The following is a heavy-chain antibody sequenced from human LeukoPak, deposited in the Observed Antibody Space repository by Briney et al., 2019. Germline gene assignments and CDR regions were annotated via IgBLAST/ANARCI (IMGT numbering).Heavy chain of an antibody. D-gene: IGHD3-10*01. CDR2: ITSTSSYI. CDR3: ARRMYYSASESTLAKSIDY. J-gene: IGHJ4*02. Sequence: PGGSLRLSCAASGFTFSSYSMNWVRQAPGKGLEWVSCITSTSSYIYYADSVKGRFTISRDNAKNSLYLQMNSVRAEDTAVYYCARRMYYSASESTLAKSIDYWGQGTLVTVPS. CDR1: GFTFSSYS. V-gene: IGHV3-21*01.